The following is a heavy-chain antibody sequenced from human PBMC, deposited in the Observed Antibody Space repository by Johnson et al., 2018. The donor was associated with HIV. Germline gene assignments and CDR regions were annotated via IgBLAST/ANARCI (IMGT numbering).Heavy chain of an antibody. J-gene: IGHJ3*02. CDR3: AKGALGFLNAFDI. CDR1: GFIFSDYV. Sequence: VQLVESGGGLVHPGGSLRLSCAASGFIFSDYVMSWVRQAPVKGLEWVSDIGDRGDHTLYADSVRGRFIVSRDNPKTTMYLQMNSLRAEDTAIYYCAKGALGFLNAFDIWGQGTMVTVSS. CDR2: IGDRGDHT. D-gene: IGHD3-16*01. V-gene: IGHV3-23*04.